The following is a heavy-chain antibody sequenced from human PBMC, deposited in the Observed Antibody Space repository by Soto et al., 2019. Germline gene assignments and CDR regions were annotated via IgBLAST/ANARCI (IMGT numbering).Heavy chain of an antibody. CDR3: TTARPGTNVIEN. V-gene: IGHV3-15*01. J-gene: IGHJ3*01. Sequence: EVQLVESGGGLVEPGGSLRLSCAASGITFSNAWMNWVRKAPGKGLEYIGRIRSKTDGGTTEYAAPVEGRFTVSRDDSNNPLYPQMSGLKTEDIAVYYCTTARPGTNVIENRGQWTVV. D-gene: IGHD3-16*02. CDR2: IRSKTDGGTT. CDR1: GITFSNAW.